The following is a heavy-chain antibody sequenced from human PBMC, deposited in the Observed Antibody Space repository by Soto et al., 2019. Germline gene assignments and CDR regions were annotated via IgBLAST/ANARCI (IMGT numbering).Heavy chain of an antibody. V-gene: IGHV1-69*13. CDR3: ARKPDHARVNWFDP. CDR2: IIPIFGTA. Sequence: SVKVSCKASGGTFSSYAISWVRQAPGQGLEWMGGIIPIFGTANYAQKFQGRVTITADESTSTAYMELSSLRSEDTAVYYCARKPDHARVNWFDPWGQGTLVTVSS. D-gene: IGHD6-6*01. J-gene: IGHJ5*02. CDR1: GGTFSSYA.